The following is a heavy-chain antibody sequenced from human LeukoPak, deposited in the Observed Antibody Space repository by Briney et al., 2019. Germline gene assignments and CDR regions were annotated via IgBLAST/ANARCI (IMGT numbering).Heavy chain of an antibody. Sequence: PGRSLRLSCTASGFTFTDYAMTWVRQAPGKGLEWVSVISGSGGSTNYADSVKGRFTISRDNSKNTLYLQMNSLRGEDTAVYYCAKGGSGSYYIYYFDYWGQGTLVTVSS. CDR1: GFTFTDYA. CDR3: AKGGSGSYYIYYFDY. V-gene: IGHV3-23*01. D-gene: IGHD3-10*01. J-gene: IGHJ4*02. CDR2: ISGSGGST.